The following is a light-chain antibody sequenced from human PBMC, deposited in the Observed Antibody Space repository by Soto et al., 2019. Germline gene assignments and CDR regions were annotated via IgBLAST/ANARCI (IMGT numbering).Light chain of an antibody. CDR2: SAS. CDR1: QTISNT. V-gene: IGKV3-15*01. CDR3: QQHHTWPLT. J-gene: IGKJ4*01. Sequence: EIVMTQSPVTLSVAPGERATLSCRASQTISNTVAWYQQIPGQAPRLLIFSASTRATGIPARFSGSGSGTEFTLTISRLQSVDSAVYYCQQHHTWPLTFGGGTEVEIK.